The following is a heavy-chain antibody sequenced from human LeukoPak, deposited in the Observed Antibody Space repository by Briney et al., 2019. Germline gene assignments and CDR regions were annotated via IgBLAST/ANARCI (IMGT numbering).Heavy chain of an antibody. V-gene: IGHV3-23*01. J-gene: IGHJ4*02. CDR3: ANSARGWLRSLFDY. D-gene: IGHD6-19*01. CDR2: ISGSGGST. Sequence: GGSLRPSCAASGFTFSSYAMSWVRQAPGKGLEWVSAISGSGGSTYYADSVKGRFTISRDNSKNTLYLQMNSLRAEDTAVYYCANSARGWLRSLFDYWGQGTLVTVSS. CDR1: GFTFSSYA.